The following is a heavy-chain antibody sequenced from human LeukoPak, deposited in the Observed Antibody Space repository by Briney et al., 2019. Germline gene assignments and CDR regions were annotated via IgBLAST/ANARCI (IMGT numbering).Heavy chain of an antibody. CDR2: TSGSGDGT. CDR3: AKLRDFFDSSGQFDY. V-gene: IGHV3-23*01. CDR1: GFTFSSYA. Sequence: GGSLRLSCAASGFTFSSYAMSWVRQAPGKGLERVSATSGSGDGTFYADSVKGRFTISRDNSKNTLYLQMNSLRAEDTAIYYCAKLRDFFDSSGQFDYWGQGTLVTVSS. J-gene: IGHJ4*02. D-gene: IGHD3-22*01.